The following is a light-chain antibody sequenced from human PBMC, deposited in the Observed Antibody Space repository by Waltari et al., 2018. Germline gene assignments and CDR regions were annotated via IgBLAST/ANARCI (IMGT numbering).Light chain of an antibody. J-gene: IGKJ5*01. CDR2: DTS. Sequence: EIVLTQSPATLSLSPGERATLSCGASQSVSSSYLAWYQQKPGLAPRPLIYDTSSLATGIPDRFSGSGSGTDFTLTISRLEPEDFAVYYCQQYGSSPITFGQGTRLEIK. CDR3: QQYGSSPIT. CDR1: QSVSSSY. V-gene: IGKV3D-20*01.